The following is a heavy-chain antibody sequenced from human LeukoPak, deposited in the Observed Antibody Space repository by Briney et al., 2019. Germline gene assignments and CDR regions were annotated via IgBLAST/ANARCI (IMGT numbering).Heavy chain of an antibody. CDR2: MNPNSGNT. V-gene: IGHV1-8*03. J-gene: IGHJ4*02. CDR1: GYTFTSYD. CDR3: ARGRGILSGYYLGH. Sequence: ASVKVSCKASGYTFTSYDINCVRQATGQGLEWMGWMNPNSGNTGYAQKFQGRVTITRNTSISTAYMELSSLRSEDTAVYYWARGRGILSGYYLGHWGQGPLVTVSS. D-gene: IGHD3-9*01.